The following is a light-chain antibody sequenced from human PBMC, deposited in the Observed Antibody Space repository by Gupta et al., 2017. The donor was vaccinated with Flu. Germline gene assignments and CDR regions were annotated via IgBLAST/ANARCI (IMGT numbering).Light chain of an antibody. CDR3: VRYMGSGILF. V-gene: IGLV8-61*01. J-gene: IGLJ2*01. CDR1: SGSVSTTYF. CDR2: KNN. Sequence: TVTLTFGVTSGSVSTTYFPRWYQQTPGQPHRMLIYKNNNRSAGVPDRFSGSMVGNTAALTITGAQEDDESDYYCVRYMGSGILFFGGGTKLTVL.